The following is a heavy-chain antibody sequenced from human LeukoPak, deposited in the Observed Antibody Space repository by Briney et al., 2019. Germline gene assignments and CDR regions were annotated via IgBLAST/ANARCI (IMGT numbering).Heavy chain of an antibody. CDR1: GFTVISYG. CDR2: IGGYDGDR. J-gene: IGHJ5*01. D-gene: IGHD3-22*01. CDR3: ARDLWNFFDSSGYYNDFDS. V-gene: IGHV1-18*01. Sequence: ASVKVSCKASGFTVISYGFSWVRQAPGQGLEWVGWIGGYDGDRHYAQNFQGRVTMTTDTSTSTAYMELRSLRSDDTAVYYCARDLWNFFDSSGYYNDFDSWGQGTLVTVSS.